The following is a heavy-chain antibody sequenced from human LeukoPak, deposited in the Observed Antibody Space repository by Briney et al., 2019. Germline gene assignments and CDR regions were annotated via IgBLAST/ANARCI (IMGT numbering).Heavy chain of an antibody. CDR3: ARHRFAWYYFDV. D-gene: IGHD3-9*01. CDR1: GASINDHD. CDR2: KYYAGST. Sequence: PAETLSLTCTVSGASINDHDWSWIRQPPGKGLEWIGYKYYAGSTSTNASLERLVTISVDTCKNQFSLNLYSVTAADTPVYYCARHRFAWYYFDVWGQGTRVPVS. J-gene: IGHJ3*01. V-gene: IGHV4-59*08.